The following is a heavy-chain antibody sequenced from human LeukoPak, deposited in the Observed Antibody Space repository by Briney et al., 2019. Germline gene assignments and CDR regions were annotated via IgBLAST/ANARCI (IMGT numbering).Heavy chain of an antibody. CDR2: IYYSGST. Sequence: QSSQTLSLTCTVSGGSISSGGYYWSWIRQPPGKGLEWIGYIYYSGSTNYNPSLKSRVTISVDTSKNQFSLKLSSVTAADTAVYYCAVPVGATDDAFDIWGQGTMVTVSS. CDR3: AVPVGATDDAFDI. D-gene: IGHD1-26*01. V-gene: IGHV4-61*08. J-gene: IGHJ3*02. CDR1: GGSISSGGYY.